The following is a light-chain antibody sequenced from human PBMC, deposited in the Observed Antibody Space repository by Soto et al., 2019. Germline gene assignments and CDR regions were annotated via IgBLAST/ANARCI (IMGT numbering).Light chain of an antibody. CDR2: GAS. Sequence: EIVMTQSPATLSVFPGERVTLSCRASQSVNSNLAWYQQKPGQDPRLLIYGASTRATGIPAKLSGSGSGTAFTLTISGLQSEDFAVYYCQQYNNWPPYTFGQGTKVEIK. J-gene: IGKJ2*01. CDR1: QSVNSN. V-gene: IGKV3-15*01. CDR3: QQYNNWPPYT.